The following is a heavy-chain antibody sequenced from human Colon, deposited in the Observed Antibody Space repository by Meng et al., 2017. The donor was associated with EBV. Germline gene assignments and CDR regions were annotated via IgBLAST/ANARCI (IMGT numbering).Heavy chain of an antibody. V-gene: IGHV4-39*01. J-gene: IGHJ4*02. Sequence: GSAPGVVSLGRPRSFAFTGSGGSISRSNSYWGWIRQPPGKGLEWIGTIYYSGSTSYNPSLKSRVTISVDTSKNQFSLKLSSVTAADTAVYYCARHITPRGSEVINELLFNYWGPGILVTVSS. D-gene: IGHD3-22*01. CDR3: ARHITPRGSEVINELLFNY. CDR1: GGSISRSNSY. CDR2: IYYSGST.